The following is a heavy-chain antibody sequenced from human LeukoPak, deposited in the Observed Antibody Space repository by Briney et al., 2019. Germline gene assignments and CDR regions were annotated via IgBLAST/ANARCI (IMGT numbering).Heavy chain of an antibody. Sequence: WGSLSLSCAASGFTFSSYEMNWVRQAPGKGLEWLSYISSSGSTIYYADSVKGRFTISRDNAKNSLYLQMNSLRVEDTAVYYCARQATVVIHIDYWGQETLVTVSS. CDR3: ARQATVVIHIDY. J-gene: IGHJ4*02. D-gene: IGHD4-23*01. CDR2: ISSSGSTI. V-gene: IGHV3-48*03. CDR1: GFTFSSYE.